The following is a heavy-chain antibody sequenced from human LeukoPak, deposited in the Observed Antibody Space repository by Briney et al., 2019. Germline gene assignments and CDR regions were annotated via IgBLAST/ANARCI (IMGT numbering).Heavy chain of an antibody. D-gene: IGHD1-26*01. CDR1: GFTFSGYA. Sequence: GGSLRLSCAASGFTFSGYAMNWVRQAPGKGLEWVAVIWYDGSNKYYADSVKGRFTISRDNSKNTLYLQMNSLRAEDTAVYYCATSGSYYRFEYWGQGTLVTVSS. J-gene: IGHJ4*02. CDR2: IWYDGSNK. CDR3: ATSGSYYRFEY. V-gene: IGHV3-33*08.